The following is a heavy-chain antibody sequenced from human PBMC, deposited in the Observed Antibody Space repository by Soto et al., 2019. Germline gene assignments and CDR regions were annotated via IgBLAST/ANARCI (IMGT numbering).Heavy chain of an antibody. CDR2: ISAYNGNT. Sequence: GESLKISCKGSGYSFTSYWISWVRQAPGQGLEWMGWISAYNGNTNYAQKLQGRVTITTDTSTSTAYMELRSLRSEDTAVYYCAREAMNYDFWSGPDYWGQGTLVTVSS. CDR3: AREAMNYDFWSGPDY. D-gene: IGHD3-3*01. J-gene: IGHJ4*02. CDR1: GYSFTSYW. V-gene: IGHV1-18*04.